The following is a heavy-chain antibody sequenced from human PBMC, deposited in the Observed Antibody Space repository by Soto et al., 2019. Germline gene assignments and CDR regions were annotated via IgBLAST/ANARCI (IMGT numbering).Heavy chain of an antibody. V-gene: IGHV4-39*07. CDR1: GGSIRRSGSY. CDR2: INHSGST. Sequence: SETLSLTCTVSGGSIRRSGSYWGWNRQPPGKGLEWIGKINHSGSTNYNPSLKSRVTISVDTPKNQFSLKLSSVTAADTAVYYCARDRRYSSGWYAGRRGRFDAFDIWGQGTMVTVSS. D-gene: IGHD6-19*01. CDR3: ARDRRYSSGWYAGRRGRFDAFDI. J-gene: IGHJ3*02.